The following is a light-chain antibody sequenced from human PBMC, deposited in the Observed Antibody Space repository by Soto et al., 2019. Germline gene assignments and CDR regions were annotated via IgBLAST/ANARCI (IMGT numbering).Light chain of an antibody. CDR2: DTS. CDR1: HSIAGL. J-gene: IGKJ2*01. V-gene: IGKV1-5*01. Sequence: DIQMTQSPSTLSASVGDRVTITGRASHSIAGLLAWYQQKPGKAPKVMIYDTSNLESGVPSRFSGSGSGTDFTLTISSLQPEDFATYFCQEYSSFSYTFGQGTRLEI. CDR3: QEYSSFSYT.